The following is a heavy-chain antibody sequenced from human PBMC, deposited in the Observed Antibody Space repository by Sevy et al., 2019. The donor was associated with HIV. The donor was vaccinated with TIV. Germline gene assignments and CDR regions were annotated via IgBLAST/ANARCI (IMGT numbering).Heavy chain of an antibody. J-gene: IGHJ6*02. CDR2: ITPMFKTA. V-gene: IGHV1-69*13. CDR3: ARYCSSSNCFGRDTMDV. D-gene: IGHD2-2*01. CDR1: GGTFNIYS. Sequence: ASVKVSCKASGGTFNIYSISWVRQAPGQGLEWVGGITPMFKTANYAQDFQGRVTITADESTSTVYMEVSSLRSEDTAIYYCARYCSSSNCFGRDTMDVWGQRTTVTVSS.